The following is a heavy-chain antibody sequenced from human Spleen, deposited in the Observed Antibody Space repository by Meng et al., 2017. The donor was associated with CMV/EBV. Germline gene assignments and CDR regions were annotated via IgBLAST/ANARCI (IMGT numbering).Heavy chain of an antibody. V-gene: IGHV4-30-4*01. CDR2: INNSSCT. CDR3: AREGTTVTSN. J-gene: IGHJ4*02. CDR1: CASSSSGACY. Sequence: QRWLHGLVTPSETPSPTLSVTCASSSSGACYCSCSRPPPGKGPERIVYINNSSCTYYNPYLKPRLTSTVDTSKDPFTLKLSSVTAADTAVYYCAREGTTVTSNWGQGTLVTVSS. D-gene: IGHD4-17*01.